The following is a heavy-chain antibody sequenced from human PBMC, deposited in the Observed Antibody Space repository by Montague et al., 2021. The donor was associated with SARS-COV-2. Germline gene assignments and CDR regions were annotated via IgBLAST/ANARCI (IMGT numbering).Heavy chain of an antibody. CDR1: GGSISSYY. CDR2: IHYIGST. D-gene: IGHD2-21*02. V-gene: IGHV4-59*08. CDR3: ARLLPDGTVVATDIPFDS. J-gene: IGHJ4*02. Sequence: SETLSLTCTVSGGSISSYYWSWIRQPPGKGLELIGSIHYIGSTYYNPSLESRVTISVDTSENQFSLKLRSVIAADTAVHYCARLLPDGTVVATDIPFDSWGQGTLVTVSS.